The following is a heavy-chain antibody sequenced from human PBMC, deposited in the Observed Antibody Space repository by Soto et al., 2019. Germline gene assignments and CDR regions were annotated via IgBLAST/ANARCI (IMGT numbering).Heavy chain of an antibody. D-gene: IGHD3-9*01. CDR2: IYWDDDK. CDR1: GFSLSTSGVG. Sequence: QITLKESGPTLVKPTQTLTLTCTFSGFSLSTSGVGVGWIRQPPGKALEWLALIYWDDDKRYSPSLKSRLTITKDTSQNQVVLTLTNIDPVDTATYYCAHLDFYLLFRDAFDIWGQGTMVTVSS. J-gene: IGHJ3*02. V-gene: IGHV2-5*02. CDR3: AHLDFYLLFRDAFDI.